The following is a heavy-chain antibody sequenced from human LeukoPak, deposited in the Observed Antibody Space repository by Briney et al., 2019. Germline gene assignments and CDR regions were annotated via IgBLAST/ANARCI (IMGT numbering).Heavy chain of an antibody. V-gene: IGHV1-18*01. CDR3: ARYRLTDSPINWFDP. D-gene: IGHD1-14*01. Sequence: ASVKVSCKAPGYTFSDFGITWVRQAPGKGLEWMGWISAHTGNTDYAQKLQDRVTMTTDTSTNTAYMELGSLRSDDTAVYYCARYRLTDSPINWFDPWGQGTLVTVSS. J-gene: IGHJ5*02. CDR2: ISAHTGNT. CDR1: GYTFSDFG.